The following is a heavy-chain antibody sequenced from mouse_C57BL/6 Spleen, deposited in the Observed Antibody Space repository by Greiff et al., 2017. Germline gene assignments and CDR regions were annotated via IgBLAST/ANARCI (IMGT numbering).Heavy chain of an antibody. CDR3: ARRAGDGNSFAY. J-gene: IGHJ3*01. CDR1: GYTFTSYW. CDR2: IDPSDSYT. Sequence: VQLQQPGAELVMPGASVKLSCKASGYTFTSYWMHWVKQRPGQGLEWIGEIDPSDSYTNYNQKFKGKSTLTVDKSSSTAYMQLSSLTSEDSAVYYCARRAGDGNSFAYWGQGTLVTVSA. D-gene: IGHD2-1*01. V-gene: IGHV1-69*01.